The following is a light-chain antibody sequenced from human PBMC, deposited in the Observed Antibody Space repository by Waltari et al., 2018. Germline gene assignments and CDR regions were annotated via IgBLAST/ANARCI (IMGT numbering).Light chain of an antibody. CDR1: SSDVGGYNY. CDR3: SSYTSSSTLDV. V-gene: IGLV2-14*03. CDR2: DVS. Sequence: QSALTQPASVSGSPGQSITISCTGTSSDVGGYNYVSWYQQHPGKAPKRMIYDVSNRPPGVSNRFSGSKSGNTASLTISGLQAEDEADYYCSSYTSSSTLDVFGTGTKVTVL. J-gene: IGLJ1*01.